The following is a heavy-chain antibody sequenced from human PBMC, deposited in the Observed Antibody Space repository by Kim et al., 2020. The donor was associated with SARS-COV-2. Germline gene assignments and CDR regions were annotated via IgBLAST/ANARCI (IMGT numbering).Heavy chain of an antibody. CDR3: AKDRVGVVTTFDY. V-gene: IGHV3-23*01. J-gene: IGHJ4*02. CDR2: ISGNGGST. CDR1: GFTFSSYA. Sequence: GGSLRLSCAASGFTFSSYAMSWVRQAPGKGLEWVATISGNGGSTYYADSVKGRFTISRDNSKNTQYLQMNSLRAGDTAVYHCAKDRVGVVTTFDYWGQGTLVTVSS. D-gene: IGHD3-3*01.